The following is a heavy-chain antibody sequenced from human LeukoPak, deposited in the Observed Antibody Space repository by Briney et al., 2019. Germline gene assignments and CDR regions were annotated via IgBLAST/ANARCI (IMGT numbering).Heavy chain of an antibody. CDR3: TKDGLRGYDYDY. Sequence: GGSLRLSCAASGFTFRDYAMSWVRQAPGKGLEGVSNILNSGDTTQYADSVKGRFTVSRDNSKNTLYLQMDNLRGDDTAVYYCTKDGLRGYDYDYWGQGTLVTVSS. CDR1: GFTFRDYA. D-gene: IGHD5-12*01. J-gene: IGHJ4*02. V-gene: IGHV3-23*01. CDR2: ILNSGDTT.